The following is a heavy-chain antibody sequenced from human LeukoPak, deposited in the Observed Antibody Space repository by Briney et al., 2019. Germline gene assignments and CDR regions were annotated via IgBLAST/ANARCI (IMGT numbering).Heavy chain of an antibody. Sequence: GGSLRLSCAASGFTFDDYAMHWVRQAPGKGLEWVSGISWNSGSIGYADSVKGRFTISRDNAKNSLYLQMNSLRAEDTALYYCAKGSSSSWYFNWFDPWGQGTLVTASS. CDR1: GFTFDDYA. J-gene: IGHJ5*02. CDR3: AKGSSSSWYFNWFDP. V-gene: IGHV3-9*01. D-gene: IGHD6-13*01. CDR2: ISWNSGSI.